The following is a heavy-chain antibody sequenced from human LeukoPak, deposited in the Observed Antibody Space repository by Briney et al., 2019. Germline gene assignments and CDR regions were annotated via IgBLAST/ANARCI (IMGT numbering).Heavy chain of an antibody. CDR1: GGSISSYY. V-gene: IGHV4-59*01. CDR2: ISYGGGT. CDR3: ARVRLGQVYHFDY. Sequence: ASETLSLTCTVSGGSISSYYWSWIRQPPGKGLEYIGYISYGGGTNYNPSLKSRVTISIDTSKSQFSLKLSSVTAADTAVYYCARVRLGQVYHFDYWGQGTLVTVSS. J-gene: IGHJ4*02. D-gene: IGHD6-25*01.